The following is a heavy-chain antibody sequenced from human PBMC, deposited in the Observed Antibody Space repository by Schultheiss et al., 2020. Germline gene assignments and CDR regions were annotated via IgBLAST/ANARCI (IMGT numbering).Heavy chain of an antibody. D-gene: IGHD6-13*01. CDR1: GGSISSSNW. CDR2: IYHSGST. J-gene: IGHJ4*02. Sequence: SETLSLTCAVSGGSISSSNWWSWVRQPPGKGLEWIGYIYHSGSTYYNPSLKSRVTISVDRSKNQFSLKLSSVTAADTAVYYCARKVIWQQLVPPYFDYWGQGTLVTVSS. CDR3: ARKVIWQQLVPPYFDY. V-gene: IGHV4-4*02.